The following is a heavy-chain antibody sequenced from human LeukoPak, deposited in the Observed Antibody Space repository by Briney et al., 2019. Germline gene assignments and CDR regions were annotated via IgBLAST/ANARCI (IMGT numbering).Heavy chain of an antibody. D-gene: IGHD1-26*01. CDR3: ARDPYSGGYYQYYFYYMDF. CDR1: GFTFSTYS. Sequence: GGSLRLSCAASGFTFSTYSMNWVRQAPGKGLEWVSSIIPSGGYTYYADSVKGRFTISRDNAKNSLSLQMNSQRAEDTAVYYCARDPYSGGYYQYYFYYMDFWGKGTTVTVSS. J-gene: IGHJ6*03. V-gene: IGHV3-21*01. CDR2: IIPSGGYT.